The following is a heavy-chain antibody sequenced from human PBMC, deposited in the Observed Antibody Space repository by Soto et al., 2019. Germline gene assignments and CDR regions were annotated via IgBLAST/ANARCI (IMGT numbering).Heavy chain of an antibody. CDR3: ARTGMPYYYCMDV. CDR2: IDWDDDK. J-gene: IGHJ6*02. D-gene: IGHD1-26*01. Sequence: SGPTLVNPTQPLTLTCTFSVFSLSTSGMCVSWIRQPPGKALEWLALIDWDDDKYYSTSLKTRLTISKDTSKNQVVLTMTNMNPVDTATNHCARTGMPYYYCMDVWGQGTTVTVSS. V-gene: IGHV2-70*01. CDR1: VFSLSTSGMC.